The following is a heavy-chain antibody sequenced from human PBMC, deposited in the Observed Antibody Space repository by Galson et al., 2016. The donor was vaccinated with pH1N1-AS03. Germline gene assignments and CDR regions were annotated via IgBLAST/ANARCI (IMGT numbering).Heavy chain of an antibody. Sequence: SETLSLTCDVSGGSILGYQWNWIRLTPGKGLEWIGYVYYSGQTDYSPSLKGRVSISADTSTNQVSLELTSLTAADTAIYYCARHVYLTGVECFYGHFDLWGRGTTVTVSS. CDR2: VYYSGQT. D-gene: IGHD3-9*01. CDR1: GGSILGYQ. V-gene: IGHV4-59*08. CDR3: ARHVYLTGVECFYGHFDL. J-gene: IGHJ2*01.